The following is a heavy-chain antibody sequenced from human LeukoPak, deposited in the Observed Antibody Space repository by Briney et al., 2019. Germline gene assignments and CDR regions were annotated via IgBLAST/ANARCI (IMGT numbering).Heavy chain of an antibody. CDR2: IRSKANSYAT. Sequence: GGSLKLSCAASGFTFSGSAMHWVRQASGKGLEWVGRIRSKANSYATAYAASVKGRSTISRDDSKNTAYLQLNSLKTEDTAVYYCTTPGFCSSTNCYGDYWGQGTLVTVSS. CDR1: GFTFSGSA. CDR3: TTPGFCSSTNCYGDY. D-gene: IGHD2-2*01. V-gene: IGHV3-73*01. J-gene: IGHJ4*02.